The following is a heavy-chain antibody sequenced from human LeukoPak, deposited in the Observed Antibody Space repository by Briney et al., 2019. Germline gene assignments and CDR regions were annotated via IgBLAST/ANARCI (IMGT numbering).Heavy chain of an antibody. CDR1: GGSISSYY. CDR3: ARVRGSYGPWYYFDY. V-gene: IGHV4-59*01. Sequence: SETLSLTCTVSGGSISSYYWSWIRQPPGKGLEWIGYIYYSGSTNYNPSLKSRVTISVDTSKNQFSLKLSSVTAADTAVYYCARVRGSYGPWYYFDYWGQGTLVTVSS. J-gene: IGHJ4*02. D-gene: IGHD5-18*01. CDR2: IYYSGST.